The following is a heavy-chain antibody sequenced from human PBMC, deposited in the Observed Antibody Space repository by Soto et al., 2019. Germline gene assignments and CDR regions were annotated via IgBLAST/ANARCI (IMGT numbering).Heavy chain of an antibody. CDR2: IYTGGST. CDR1: GFSVRSNY. CDR3: ARDTRLIREIASYGMDV. Sequence: PGGSLRLSCAASGFSVRSNYMSWVRQAPGKGLEWVSVIYTGGSTYYADSVKGRFTISRDNSKNTVYLQMNRLRAEDTAVYYCARDTRLIREIASYGMDVWGQGTTVPVSS. V-gene: IGHV3-53*01. J-gene: IGHJ6*02. D-gene: IGHD3-10*01.